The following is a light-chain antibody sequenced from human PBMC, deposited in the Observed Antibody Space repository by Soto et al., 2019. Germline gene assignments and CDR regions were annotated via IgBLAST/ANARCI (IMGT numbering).Light chain of an antibody. V-gene: IGKV3-15*01. CDR2: GTS. Sequence: EIVMTQSPVALSVSPGESAALSCRASQSVGRNFAWYQQRPGQAPRVPIYGTSTSATGVPARFSGSGSGTDFTLTISSLQSEDFAVYYCQQYNKWQYTFGQGTRLEIK. J-gene: IGKJ2*01. CDR3: QQYNKWQYT. CDR1: QSVGRN.